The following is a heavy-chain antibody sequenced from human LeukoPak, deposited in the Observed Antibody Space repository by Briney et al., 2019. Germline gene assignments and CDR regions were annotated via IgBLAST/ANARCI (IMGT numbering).Heavy chain of an antibody. CDR1: GYSINNYW. CDR2: IYPADSDI. CDR3: ARQEYCSGGSCYTWFDP. V-gene: IGHV5-51*01. J-gene: IGHJ5*02. D-gene: IGHD2-15*01. Sequence: PRESLKISWKGSGYSINNYWIGWVRQMPGKGLEWMGIIYPADSDIRYSPSFQGQVTISADKSISTAYLQWSSLKASDTAMYYCARQEYCSGGSCYTWFDPWGQGTLVTVSS.